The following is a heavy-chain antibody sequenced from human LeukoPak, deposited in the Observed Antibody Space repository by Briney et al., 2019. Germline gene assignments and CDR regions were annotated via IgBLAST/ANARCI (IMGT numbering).Heavy chain of an antibody. CDR2: ISYDGSNK. D-gene: IGHD2-15*01. CDR3: VRGGASTWS. J-gene: IGHJ5*02. V-gene: IGHV3-30-3*01. CDR1: GFTFSSYA. Sequence: GGSLRLSCAASGFTFSSYAMHWVRQAPGKGLEWVAVISYDGSNKYYADSVKGRFTISRDDAKNTLYLQMNSLRAEDTAVYYCVRGGASTWSWGQGTLVTVSS.